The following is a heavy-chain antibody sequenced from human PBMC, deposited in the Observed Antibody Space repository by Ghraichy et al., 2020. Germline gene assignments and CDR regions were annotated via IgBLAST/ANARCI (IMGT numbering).Heavy chain of an antibody. D-gene: IGHD2-8*01. CDR3: ARGSKSIVLMGGCDY. J-gene: IGHJ4*02. CDR1: RAHFCTSA. Sequence: SVKVSCKISRAHFCTSAIPWVRLCPGQVLEWMGGIIPIFGTANYAQKFQGRVTITADESTSTAYMELSSLRSEDTAVYYCARGSKSIVLMGGCDYWGQG. CDR2: IIPIFGTA. V-gene: IGHV1-69*13.